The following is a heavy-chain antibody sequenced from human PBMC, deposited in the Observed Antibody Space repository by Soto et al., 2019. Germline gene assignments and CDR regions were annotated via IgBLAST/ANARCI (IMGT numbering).Heavy chain of an antibody. Sequence: SETLSLTCAVSSGSISSSNWWSWVRQPPGKGLEWIGEIYHSGSTNYNPSLKSRVTISVDKSKNQFSLKLSSVTAADTAVYYCASRVAAVAGEFDYWGQGTLVTVSS. V-gene: IGHV4-4*02. CDR2: IYHSGST. CDR1: SGSISSSNW. J-gene: IGHJ4*02. D-gene: IGHD6-19*01. CDR3: ASRVAAVAGEFDY.